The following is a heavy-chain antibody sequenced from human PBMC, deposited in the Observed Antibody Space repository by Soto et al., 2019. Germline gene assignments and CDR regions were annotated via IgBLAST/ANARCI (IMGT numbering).Heavy chain of an antibody. J-gene: IGHJ6*02. CDR2: IYSNGGT. CDR3: VRQGIGALHGLVDV. CDR1: GDSIGTYN. D-gene: IGHD1-26*01. V-gene: IGHV4-59*08. Sequence: QVQLQASGPGLVKPSDTLSLTCTVSGDSIGTYNWGWIRQPPGKRLEWIGYIYSNGGTSYNPALKSRVTISADTSPKQFSLRLSSVTAADTAVYYCVRQGIGALHGLVDVWGQGTTVTVSS.